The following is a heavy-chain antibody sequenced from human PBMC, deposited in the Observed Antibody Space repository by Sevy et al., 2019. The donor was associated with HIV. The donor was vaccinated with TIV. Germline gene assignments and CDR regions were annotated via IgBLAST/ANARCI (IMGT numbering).Heavy chain of an antibody. J-gene: IGHJ4*02. CDR1: GYTFTHYR. D-gene: IGHD4-17*01. V-gene: IGHV1-18*01. CDR2: ITTYNGYT. CDR3: XXXDYAWDY. Sequence: ASVKVSCRTSGYTFTHYRLNWVRQAPGQGLEWMGWITTYNGYTYYAQQLQGRVTITRDTSTTTTYMELRSLTSNDTXXXXXXXXDYAWDYWGQGTLVTVSS.